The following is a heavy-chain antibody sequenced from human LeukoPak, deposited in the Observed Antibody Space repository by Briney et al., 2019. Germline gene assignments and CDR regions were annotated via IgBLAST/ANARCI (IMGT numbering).Heavy chain of an antibody. CDR3: ARPHYYGSGSYYSGFDI. CDR1: GSSFTSYW. V-gene: IGHV5-51*01. CDR2: IYPADSDT. Sequence: GASLQISCQGSGSSFTSYWIAWFRQLPGKGLEWMGIIYPADSDTRYSPSFQGQVSISADKSMSIAYLQWRSLKASDTAMYYCARPHYYGSGSYYSGFDIWGQGTMVTVSS. D-gene: IGHD3-10*01. J-gene: IGHJ3*02.